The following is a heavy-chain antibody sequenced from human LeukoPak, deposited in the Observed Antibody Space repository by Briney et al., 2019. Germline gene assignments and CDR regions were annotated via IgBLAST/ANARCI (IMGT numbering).Heavy chain of an antibody. CDR1: GGSISSGDYY. D-gene: IGHD3-22*01. J-gene: IGHJ3*02. Sequence: PSETLSLTCTVSGGSISSGDYYWSWIRQPPGKGLEWIGYIYYSGSTYYNPSLKSRVTISVDTSKNQFSLKLSSVTAADTAVYYCARGSYGDYYDSSGHPPRAFDIWGQGTMVTVSS. V-gene: IGHV4-30-4*01. CDR2: IYYSGST. CDR3: ARGSYGDYYDSSGHPPRAFDI.